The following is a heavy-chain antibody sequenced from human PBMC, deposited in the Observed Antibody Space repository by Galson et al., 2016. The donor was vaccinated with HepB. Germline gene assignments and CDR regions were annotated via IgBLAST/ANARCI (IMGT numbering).Heavy chain of an antibody. CDR2: ISNHGTA. CDR1: GFSFSSKS. CDR3: ATDGPRAYFEIVNDVPEI. D-gene: IGHD3-9*01. V-gene: IGHV3-30*03. J-gene: IGHJ3*02. Sequence: SLRLSCAASGFSFSSKSMHWVRQAPGKGPEWLAVISNHGTAYYADSVKGRFTVSRDNSKNTLYLQLDTLGVDDTAVYYCATDGPRAYFEIVNDVPEIWGQGTPVTASS.